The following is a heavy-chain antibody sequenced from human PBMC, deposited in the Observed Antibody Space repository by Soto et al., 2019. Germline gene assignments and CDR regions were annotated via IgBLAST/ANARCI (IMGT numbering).Heavy chain of an antibody. CDR2: IYYSGST. J-gene: IGHJ4*02. V-gene: IGHV4-39*01. Sequence: SETLSLTCTVSGGSISSSSYYWGWIRQPPGKGLEWIGSIYYSGSTHYNPSLKSRVTISVDTSKNPFSLKLSSVTAADTAVYCCARPCDSSGPHAIFDYWGQGTLVTVSS. D-gene: IGHD6-19*01. CDR3: ARPCDSSGPHAIFDY. CDR1: GGSISSSSYY.